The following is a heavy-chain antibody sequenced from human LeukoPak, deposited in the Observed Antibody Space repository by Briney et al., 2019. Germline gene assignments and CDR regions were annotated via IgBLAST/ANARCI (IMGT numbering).Heavy chain of an antibody. J-gene: IGHJ4*02. Sequence: PGGSLRLPCAASGFTFSDYNMRWIRQAPGKGLEWVSAISGSGGSTYYADSVKGRFTISRDNSKNTLYLQMNSLRAEDTAVYYCAKVSSQLYSSGSTFDYWGQGTLVTVSS. CDR3: AKVSSQLYSSGSTFDY. CDR2: ISGSGGST. V-gene: IGHV3-23*01. D-gene: IGHD6-19*01. CDR1: GFTFSDYN.